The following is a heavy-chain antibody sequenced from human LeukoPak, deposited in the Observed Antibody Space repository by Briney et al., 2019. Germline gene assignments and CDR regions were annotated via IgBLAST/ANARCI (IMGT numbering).Heavy chain of an antibody. Sequence: GGSLRLSCAASGFTFSSYAMSWVRQAPGKGLEWVSAISGSGGSTYYADSVKGRFTISRGNSKNTLYLQMNSLRAEDTAVYYCAKLEDYCSSTSCYQNFDYWGQGTLVTVSS. D-gene: IGHD2-2*01. CDR3: AKLEDYCSSTSCYQNFDY. CDR2: ISGSGGST. J-gene: IGHJ4*02. CDR1: GFTFSSYA. V-gene: IGHV3-23*01.